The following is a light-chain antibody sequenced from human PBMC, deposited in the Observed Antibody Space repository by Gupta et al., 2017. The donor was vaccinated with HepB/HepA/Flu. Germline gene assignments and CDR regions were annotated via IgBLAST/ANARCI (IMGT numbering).Light chain of an antibody. V-gene: IGKV3-20*01. CDR1: QSVSSSY. CDR2: GAS. Sequence: EIVLPQSPGTLSLYTGERATLSCRASQSVSSSYLAWYQQKPGQAPRLLIYGASSRATGIPDRISGSGSGTDFTLTISRLEPEDFAVYYCQQYGSSPQTFGQGTKVEIK. J-gene: IGKJ1*01. CDR3: QQYGSSPQT.